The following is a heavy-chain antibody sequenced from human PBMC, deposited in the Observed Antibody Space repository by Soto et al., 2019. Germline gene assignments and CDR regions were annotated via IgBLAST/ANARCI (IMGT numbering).Heavy chain of an antibody. CDR2: IIPIFGTA. V-gene: IGHV1-69*13. Sequence: GASVKVSWKAAGGTFSSYAISWVRQAPGQGLEWMGGIIPIFGTANYAQKFQGRVTITADESTSTAYMELSSLRSEDTAVYYCARDIRRDGYNPGYFDYWGQGTLVTVSS. J-gene: IGHJ4*02. D-gene: IGHD5-12*01. CDR1: GGTFSSYA. CDR3: ARDIRRDGYNPGYFDY.